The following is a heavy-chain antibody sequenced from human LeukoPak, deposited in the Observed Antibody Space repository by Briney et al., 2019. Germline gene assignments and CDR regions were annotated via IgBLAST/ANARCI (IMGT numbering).Heavy chain of an antibody. D-gene: IGHD6-19*01. J-gene: IGHJ4*02. CDR1: GFTFSNFA. Sequence: GGSLRLSCAASGFTFSNFAMSWVRQTPGTGLAWLSAISPDGNYIYYADSVKGRFTTSRDNAKNTLYLQMTSLRVEDTAVYFCVSQRDHRVAVAGSFDNWGQGTLISVSP. V-gene: IGHV3-23*01. CDR2: ISPDGNYI. CDR3: VSQRDHRVAVAGSFDN.